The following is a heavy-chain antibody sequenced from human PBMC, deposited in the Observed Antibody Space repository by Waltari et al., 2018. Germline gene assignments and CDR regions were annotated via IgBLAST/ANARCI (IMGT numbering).Heavy chain of an antibody. V-gene: IGHV3-23*03. CDR1: GFTFSSYA. CDR2: ILSGGST. CDR3: ASSLGDAEYFQH. J-gene: IGHJ1*01. Sequence: EVQLLESGGGLVQPGGSLRLSCAASGFTFSSYAMSWVRQAPGKGLGWVSVILSGGSTYYADSVKGRFTISRDNSKNTLYLQMNSLRAEDTAVYYCASSLGDAEYFQHWGQGTLVTVSS. D-gene: IGHD3-10*01.